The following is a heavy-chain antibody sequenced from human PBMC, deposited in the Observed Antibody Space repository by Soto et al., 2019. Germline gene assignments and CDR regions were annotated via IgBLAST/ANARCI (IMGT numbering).Heavy chain of an antibody. Sequence: PGGSLRLSCTASGFTFSSYWMSWVRQAPGKGLEWVANIKQDGSEKYYVDSVKGRFTISRDNAKNSLYLQMNSLRAEDTAVYYCARFSYDYSGYDYNYGMDVWGQGTTVTVSS. J-gene: IGHJ6*02. D-gene: IGHD5-12*01. CDR1: GFTFSSYW. CDR3: ARFSYDYSGYDYNYGMDV. V-gene: IGHV3-7*03. CDR2: IKQDGSEK.